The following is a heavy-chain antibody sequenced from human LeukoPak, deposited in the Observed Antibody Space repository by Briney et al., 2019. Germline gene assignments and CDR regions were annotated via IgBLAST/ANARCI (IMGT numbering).Heavy chain of an antibody. CDR3: ARALGIVPAANFDY. CDR2: ISGNGGTT. V-gene: IGHV3-23*01. D-gene: IGHD2-2*01. J-gene: IGHJ4*02. CDR1: GFTFSSYA. Sequence: GGSLRLSCAASGFTFSSYAMSWVRQAPGKGLEWVSAISGNGGTTYYADSVKGRFTISRDNSKNTLYLQMNSLRAEDTAVYYCARALGIVPAANFDYWGQGTLVTVSS.